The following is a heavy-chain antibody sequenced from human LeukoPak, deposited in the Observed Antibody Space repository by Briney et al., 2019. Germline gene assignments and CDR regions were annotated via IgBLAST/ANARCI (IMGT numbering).Heavy chain of an antibody. CDR1: GYSFSSYW. J-gene: IGHJ5*02. V-gene: IGHV5-51*01. CDR2: IYPGDSDT. Sequence: GESLKISRKGSGYSFSSYWIAWVRQMPGKGLEWMGIIYPGDSDTRYSPSFQGQVTISADKSISTAYLQWSSLKASDTAMYYCARHRGYSYGLSGWFDPWGRGTLVTVSS. D-gene: IGHD5-18*01. CDR3: ARHRGYSYGLSGWFDP.